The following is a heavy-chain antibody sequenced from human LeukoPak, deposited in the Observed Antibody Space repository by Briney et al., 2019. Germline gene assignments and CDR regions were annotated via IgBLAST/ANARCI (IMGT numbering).Heavy chain of an antibody. V-gene: IGHV3-30-3*01. CDR2: VSNDGDIQ. D-gene: IGHD3-10*01. J-gene: IGHJ3*01. CDR1: GFTFTYYA. CDR3: ARGPDPVVRGPRRAFDL. Sequence: GGSLRLSCAASGFTFTYYAMHWVRQAPGKGLHWVAVVSNDGDIQDYTDSVKGRFIISRDDSKNTVYLQMNSLTVGDTAMYYCARGPDPVVRGPRRAFDLWGQGTMVTVSS.